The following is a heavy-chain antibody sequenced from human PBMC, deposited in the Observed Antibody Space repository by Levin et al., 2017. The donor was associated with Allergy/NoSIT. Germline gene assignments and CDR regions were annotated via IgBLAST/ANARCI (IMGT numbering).Heavy chain of an antibody. V-gene: IGHV4-59*01. D-gene: IGHD2-21*01. CDR3: TRDALVVGTDVKYYFYYMDV. CDR2: IHYSGRT. J-gene: IGHJ6*03. Sequence: KPSETLSLTCAVSGASLGHYYWSWIRQPPGKGLEWIGYIHYSGRTDYNPSLKNRLAMSVDTSKNQFSLSLSSVTAADTAVYYCTRDALVVGTDVKYYFYYMDVWGKGTTVTVSS. CDR1: GASLGHYY.